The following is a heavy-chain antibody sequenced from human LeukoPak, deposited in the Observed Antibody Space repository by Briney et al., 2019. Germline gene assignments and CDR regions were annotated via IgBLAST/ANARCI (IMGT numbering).Heavy chain of an antibody. CDR2: ISSSSSYI. Sequence: GGSLRLSCAASGFTFSSYSMNWVRQAPGKGLEWVSSISSSSSYIYYADSVKGRFAISRDNAKNSLYLQMNSLRAEDTAVYYCAREGGGYYYDSSGYFDYWGQGTLVTVSS. V-gene: IGHV3-21*01. J-gene: IGHJ4*02. CDR1: GFTFSSYS. D-gene: IGHD3-22*01. CDR3: AREGGGYYYDSSGYFDY.